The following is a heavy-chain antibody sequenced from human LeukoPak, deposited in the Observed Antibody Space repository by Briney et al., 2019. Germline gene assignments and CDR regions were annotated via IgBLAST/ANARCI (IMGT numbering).Heavy chain of an antibody. V-gene: IGHV1-69*04. CDR3: ARGSYDSSGYLTFP. D-gene: IGHD3-22*01. CDR2: IIPILGIA. J-gene: IGHJ5*02. Sequence: SVKVSCKASGGTFSSYAISWVRQAPGQGLEWMGRIIPILGIANHAQKFQGRVTITADKSTSTAYMELSSLRSEDTAVYYCARGSYDSSGYLTFPWGQGTLVTVSS. CDR1: GGTFSSYA.